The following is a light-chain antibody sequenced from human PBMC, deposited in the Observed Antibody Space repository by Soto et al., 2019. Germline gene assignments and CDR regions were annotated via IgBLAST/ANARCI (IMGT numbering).Light chain of an antibody. Sequence: QSALTQPPSASGSPGQSVTISCTGTSSDIGSYNFVSWYQQHPGKAPKLMIYEVTKRPSGVPDRFSASKSGNTASLTVTGLQAEDEADYYCSSYGGSNNFYVFGTGTKLTVL. CDR1: SSDIGSYNF. J-gene: IGLJ1*01. CDR2: EVT. V-gene: IGLV2-8*01. CDR3: SSYGGSNNFYV.